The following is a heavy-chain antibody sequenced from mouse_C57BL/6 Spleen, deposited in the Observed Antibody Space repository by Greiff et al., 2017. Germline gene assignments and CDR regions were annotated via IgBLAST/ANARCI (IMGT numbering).Heavy chain of an antibody. CDR1: GYSITSGYY. V-gene: IGHV3-6*01. D-gene: IGHD2-1*01. Sequence: DVKLVESGPGLVKPSQSLSLTCSVTGYSITSGYYWNWIRQFPGNKLEWMGYISYDGSNNYNPSLKNRISITRDTSKNQFFLKLNSVTTEDTATYYCARGVYWNYFDYWGQGTTLTVSS. J-gene: IGHJ2*01. CDR3: ARGVYWNYFDY. CDR2: ISYDGSN.